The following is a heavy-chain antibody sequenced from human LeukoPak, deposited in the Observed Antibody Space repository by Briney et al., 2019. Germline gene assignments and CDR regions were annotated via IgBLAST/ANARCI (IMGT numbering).Heavy chain of an antibody. CDR2: IVVGSGNT. CDR1: GFTFTSSA. J-gene: IGHJ3*01. V-gene: IGHV1-58*01. D-gene: IGHD3-22*01. CDR3: AAEAAYYYDSRDAFDV. Sequence: SVKVSCKASGFTFTSSAVQWVRQARGQRLVWIGWIVVGSGNTNYAQKFQERVTITRDMSTSLVYMELSSLRSEDTAVYYCAAEAAYYYDSRDAFDVWGQGTMVTVSS.